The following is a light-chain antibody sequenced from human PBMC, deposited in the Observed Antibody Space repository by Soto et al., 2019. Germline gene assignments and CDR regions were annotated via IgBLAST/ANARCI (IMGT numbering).Light chain of an antibody. CDR1: SSDVGGYTF. CDR3: SSYAGSNILV. V-gene: IGLV2-8*01. Sequence: QSALTQPPSASGSPGQSVTISCTRTSSDVGGYTFVSWYQQHPGKAPKLMISEVSKRPSGVPDRFSGSKSGNTASLTVSGLQADDEADYYCSSYAGSNILVFGGGTKLTVL. CDR2: EVS. J-gene: IGLJ2*01.